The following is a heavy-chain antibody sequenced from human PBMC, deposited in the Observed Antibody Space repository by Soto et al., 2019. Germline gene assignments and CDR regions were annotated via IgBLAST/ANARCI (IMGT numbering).Heavy chain of an antibody. Sequence: QVQLVQSGAEVKKPGSSVKVSCKASGGVFSNYDLTWVRQAPGQGHEWVGGIVPVFGTPNYAPKFQGRVTVTADESTRTGYMEHSSLTSEDTAMYYCAASSSVAAAGYFKFWGQGTLGTVSP. V-gene: IGHV1-69*01. J-gene: IGHJ4*02. CDR2: IVPVFGTP. CDR3: AASSSVAAAGYFKF. CDR1: GGVFSNYD. D-gene: IGHD6-13*01.